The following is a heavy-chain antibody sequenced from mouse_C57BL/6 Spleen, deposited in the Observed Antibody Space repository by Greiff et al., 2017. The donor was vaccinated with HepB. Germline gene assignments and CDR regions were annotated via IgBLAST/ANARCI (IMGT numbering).Heavy chain of an antibody. CDR3: ARGGDSGSSPYYFDY. D-gene: IGHD1-1*01. V-gene: IGHV5-9*01. Sequence: EVKLMESGGGLVKPGGSLKLSCAASGFTFSSYTMSWVRQTPEKRLEWVATISGGGGNTYYPDSVKGRFTISRDNAKNTLYLQMSSLRSEDTALYYCARGGDSGSSPYYFDYWGQGTTLTVSS. CDR1: GFTFSSYT. CDR2: ISGGGGNT. J-gene: IGHJ2*01.